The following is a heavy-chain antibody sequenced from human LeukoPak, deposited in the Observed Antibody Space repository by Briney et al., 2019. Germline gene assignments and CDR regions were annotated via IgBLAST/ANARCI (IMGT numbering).Heavy chain of an antibody. V-gene: IGHV1-8*01. CDR2: MNPNSGNT. Sequence: ASVKVSCKASGYTFTSYDINWVRQATGQGLEWMGWMNPNSGNTGYAQKFQGRVTMTRNTSISTAYMELSSLRSEDTAVYYCAMWGYSGYDTPRYYSMDVWGQGTTVTVSS. J-gene: IGHJ6*02. D-gene: IGHD5-12*01. CDR1: GYTFTSYD. CDR3: AMWGYSGYDTPRYYSMDV.